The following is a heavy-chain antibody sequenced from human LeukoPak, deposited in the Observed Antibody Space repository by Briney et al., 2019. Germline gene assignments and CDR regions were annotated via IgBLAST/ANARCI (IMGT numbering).Heavy chain of an antibody. V-gene: IGHV4-4*07. CDR2: IYTSGST. CDR3: ARTTGTTSYYYYYMDV. J-gene: IGHJ6*03. D-gene: IGHD1-1*01. Sequence: SETLSLTCTVSGGSISSYYWSWIRQTARKGLEWIGRIYTSGSTNYNPSLKSRVTMSVDTSKNQFSLKLSSVTAADTAVYYCARTTGTTSYYYYYMDVWGKGTTVTVSS. CDR1: GGSISSYY.